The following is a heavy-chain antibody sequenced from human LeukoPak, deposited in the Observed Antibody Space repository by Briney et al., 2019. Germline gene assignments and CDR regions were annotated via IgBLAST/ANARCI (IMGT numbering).Heavy chain of an antibody. Sequence: PGGSLRLSCAASGFTFSSYAMSWVRQAPGKGLEWVANIKQDGSDKYYMDSVKGRLTISRDNSKNSLYLQMDSLRAEDTAVYYCARTQCISTRCSHYFDSWGQGTLVTVSS. D-gene: IGHD2-2*01. J-gene: IGHJ4*02. CDR1: GFTFSSYA. CDR3: ARTQCISTRCSHYFDS. V-gene: IGHV3-7*05. CDR2: IKQDGSDK.